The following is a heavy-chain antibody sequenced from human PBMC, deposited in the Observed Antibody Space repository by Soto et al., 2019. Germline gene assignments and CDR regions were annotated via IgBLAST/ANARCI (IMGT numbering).Heavy chain of an antibody. Sequence: QVQLVQSGAEVKKPGSSVKVSCKASGNTFSSYTISWVRQAPGQGLEWMGRIIPILSMANYAQRFQGRVTITADKSTTTAYMELSSLRSEDTAIYYCAREKWLQGDVDDWGQGTLVTVSS. CDR2: IIPILSMA. CDR1: GNTFSSYT. D-gene: IGHD5-12*01. J-gene: IGHJ4*02. CDR3: AREKWLQGDVDD. V-gene: IGHV1-69*08.